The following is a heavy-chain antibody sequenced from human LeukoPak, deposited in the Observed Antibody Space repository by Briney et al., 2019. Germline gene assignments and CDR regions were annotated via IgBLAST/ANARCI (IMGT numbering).Heavy chain of an antibody. D-gene: IGHD3-22*01. CDR2: IKQDGSEK. CDR3: ARSRSGYYEDY. J-gene: IGHJ4*02. Sequence: PGGSLRLSCAASGFTFSTYAMHWVRQAPGKGLEWVANIKQDGSEKYYVDSVKGRFTISRDNAKNSLSLQVNSLSAEDTAVYYCARSRSGYYEDYWGQGTLVTVSS. CDR1: GFTFSTYA. V-gene: IGHV3-7*01.